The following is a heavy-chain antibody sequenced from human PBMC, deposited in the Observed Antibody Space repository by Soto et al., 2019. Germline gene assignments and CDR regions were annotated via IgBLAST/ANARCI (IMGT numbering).Heavy chain of an antibody. V-gene: IGHV1-2*04. J-gene: IGHJ6*02. CDR1: GYTFTSYD. CDR3: AREDRFGIAVADDYYYSGMDV. CDR2: INPNSGGT. Sequence: GASVKVSCKASGYTFTSYDINWVRQAPGQGLEWMGWINPNSGGTNYAQKFQGWVTMTRDTSISTAYMELSRLRSDDTAVYYCAREDRFGIAVADDYYYSGMDVWGQGTTVTVSS. D-gene: IGHD6-19*01.